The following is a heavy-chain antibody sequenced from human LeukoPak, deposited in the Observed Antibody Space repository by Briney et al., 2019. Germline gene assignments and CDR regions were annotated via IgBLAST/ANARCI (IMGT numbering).Heavy chain of an antibody. CDR2: IYYSGST. CDR3: AREGAEGYYDFWSGYYYYYYMDV. CDR1: GGSISSYY. Sequence: PSETLSLTCTVSGGSISSYYWSWIRQPPGKGLEWIGYIYYSGSTNYNPSLKSRVTISVDTSKNQFSLKLSSVTAADTAVYYCAREGAEGYYDFWSGYYYYYYMDVWGKGTTVTVSS. J-gene: IGHJ6*03. D-gene: IGHD3-3*01. V-gene: IGHV4-59*12.